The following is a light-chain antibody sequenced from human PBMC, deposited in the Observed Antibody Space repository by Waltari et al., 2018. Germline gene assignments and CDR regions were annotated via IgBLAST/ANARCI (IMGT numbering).Light chain of an antibody. V-gene: IGLV9-49*01. CDR3: GADHGSGSNFSWV. J-gene: IGLJ3*02. CDR1: SGNSNYK. Sequence: QPVLTQPPSASASLGASVTPTCTLRSGNSNYKVDWYQPRPGKGPRFGIRVGTGGIVGSKGDGIPDRFSVLGSGLNRYLTIKNIQEEDESDYHCGADHGSGSNFSWVFGGGTKLTVL. CDR2: VGTGGIVG.